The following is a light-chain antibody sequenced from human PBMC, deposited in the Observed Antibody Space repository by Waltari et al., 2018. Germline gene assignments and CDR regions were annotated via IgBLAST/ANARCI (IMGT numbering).Light chain of an antibody. V-gene: IGLV7-46*01. CDR3: LLFYSGARV. Sequence: YGFQGKPGQAPRTRIFDTSDKHSWTPARFSASLLGGKAALTLSGAQPEEEADYYCLLFYSGARVFGGGTKLTVL. J-gene: IGLJ3*02. CDR2: DTS.